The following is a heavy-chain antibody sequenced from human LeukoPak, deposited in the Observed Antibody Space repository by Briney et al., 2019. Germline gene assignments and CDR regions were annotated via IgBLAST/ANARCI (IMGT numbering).Heavy chain of an antibody. D-gene: IGHD6-13*01. CDR1: GFTFSSYA. J-gene: IGHJ4*02. V-gene: IGHV3-23*01. Sequence: PGESLRLSCAASGFTFSSYAMSWVRQAPGKGLEWVSAISGSGGSTYYADSVKGRFTISRDNSKNTLYLQMNSLRAEDTAVYYCAKVRIAAAGTAGPGDYWGQGTLVTVSS. CDR3: AKVRIAAAGTAGPGDY. CDR2: ISGSGGST.